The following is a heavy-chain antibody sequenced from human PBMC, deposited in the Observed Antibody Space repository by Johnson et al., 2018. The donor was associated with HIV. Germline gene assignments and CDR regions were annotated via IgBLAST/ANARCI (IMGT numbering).Heavy chain of an antibody. Sequence: QVHLVESGGGVVQPGRSLRLSCAASGFTFRSYGMHWVRQAPGKGLEWVAVIWYDGTNKYYADSVKGRFTISRDNSKNTLYLQMNSLRAEDTAVYYCARLYCSSTSCYEGGGDAFDIWGQGTMVTVSS. CDR2: IWYDGTNK. CDR3: ARLYCSSTSCYEGGGDAFDI. D-gene: IGHD2-2*01. CDR1: GFTFRSYG. V-gene: IGHV3-33*01. J-gene: IGHJ3*02.